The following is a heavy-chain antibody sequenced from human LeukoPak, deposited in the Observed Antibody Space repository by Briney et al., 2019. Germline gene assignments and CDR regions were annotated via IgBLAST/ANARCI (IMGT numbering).Heavy chain of an antibody. CDR2: IRYDGSNK. V-gene: IGHV3-30*02. CDR1: GFTFSSYG. CDR3: AKDPYVSLIRLAVAPKAIDY. J-gene: IGHJ4*02. D-gene: IGHD6-19*01. Sequence: PGGSLRLSCAASGFTFSSYGMHWVRQAPGKGLEWVAFIRYDGSNKYYADSVKGRFTISRDNSKNTLYLQMNSLRAEDTAVYYCAKDPYVSLIRLAVAPKAIDYWGQGTLVTVSS.